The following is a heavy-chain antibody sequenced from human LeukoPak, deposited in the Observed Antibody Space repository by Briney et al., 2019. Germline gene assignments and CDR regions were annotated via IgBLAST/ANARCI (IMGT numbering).Heavy chain of an antibody. J-gene: IGHJ4*02. Sequence: GGSLRLSCAASGFTFSSYAMTWVRQAPGKGLEWVAVISYDGSNKYYADSVKGRFTISRDNSKNTLYLQMNSLRAEDTAVYYCARDRVGATDYFDYWGQGTLVTVSS. CDR2: ISYDGSNK. CDR3: ARDRVGATDYFDY. CDR1: GFTFSSYA. V-gene: IGHV3-30-3*01. D-gene: IGHD1-26*01.